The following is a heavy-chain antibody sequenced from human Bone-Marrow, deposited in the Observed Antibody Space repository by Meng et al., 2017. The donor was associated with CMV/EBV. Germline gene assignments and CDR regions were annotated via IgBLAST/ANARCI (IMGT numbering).Heavy chain of an antibody. J-gene: IGHJ4*02. CDR2: TYYRSKWYN. CDR1: GDSVSSNSAA. Sequence: SQTLSLTCAISGDSVSSNSAAWNWIRQSPSRGLEWLGRTYYRSKWYNDYAVSVKSRITINPDTSKNQFSLQLNSVTPEDTAVYYCARGPPYDSSGYYFGLALPRSYYFDYWGQGTLVTVSS. V-gene: IGHV6-1*01. CDR3: ARGPPYDSSGYYFGLALPRSYYFDY. D-gene: IGHD3-22*01.